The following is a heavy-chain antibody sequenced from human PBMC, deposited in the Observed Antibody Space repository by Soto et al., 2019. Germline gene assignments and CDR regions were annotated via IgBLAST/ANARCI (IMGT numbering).Heavy chain of an antibody. CDR2: IIPIFGTA. Sequence: SVKVSCKGSGGTFSSYAISWVRQAPGQGLEWMGGIIPIFGTANYAQKFQGRVTITADESTSTAYMELSSLRSEDTAVYYCAREEKINTVTNYYHGMDVWGQGTTVTVSS. CDR3: AREEKINTVTNYYHGMDV. D-gene: IGHD4-17*01. V-gene: IGHV1-69*13. CDR1: GGTFSSYA. J-gene: IGHJ6*02.